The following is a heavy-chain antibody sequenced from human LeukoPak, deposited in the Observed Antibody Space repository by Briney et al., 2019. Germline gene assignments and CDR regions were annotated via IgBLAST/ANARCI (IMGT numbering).Heavy chain of an antibody. CDR3: ARELPGLCSGGSCSRWPLDY. CDR2: IDAAYGNT. V-gene: IGHV1-3*01. Sequence: ASVKVSCKASGYTFTSYTIHWVRQAPGQRLEWMGWIDAAYGNTKYSQKFRGTLTITRDTSASTAYMELSSLRSEDTAVYYCARELPGLCSGGSCSRWPLDYWGQGTLVTVSS. J-gene: IGHJ4*02. CDR1: GYTFTSYT. D-gene: IGHD2-15*01.